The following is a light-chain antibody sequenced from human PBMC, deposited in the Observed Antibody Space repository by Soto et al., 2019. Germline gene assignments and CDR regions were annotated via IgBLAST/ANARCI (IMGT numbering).Light chain of an antibody. CDR2: DAS. Sequence: EIVLTQSPATLSLSPGERATLSCRASQTVRNNLAWYQQRPGQAPRLLIHDASRSATGIPASFSGSGSGTDFTLTISCLEPKDFGVYYCQKHSNWCVNLGGATKVDIK. V-gene: IGKV3-11*01. J-gene: IGKJ4*01. CDR3: QKHSNWCVN. CDR1: QTVRNN.